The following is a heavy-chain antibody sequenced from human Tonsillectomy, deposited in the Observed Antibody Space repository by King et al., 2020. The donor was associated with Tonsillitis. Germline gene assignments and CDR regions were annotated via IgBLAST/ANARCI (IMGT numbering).Heavy chain of an antibody. CDR2: ISYYGSNK. D-gene: IGHD3-3*01. Sequence: VQLVESGGGVVQPGRSLRLSCAASGCTFSSYGMHWVRQAPGKGLVWVAVISYYGSNKYYADSVKGRFTISRDNSKNTLYLQMNSLSAEDTAVYYCAKPRGRWIGSGNDAFDIWGQGTMVTVSS. CDR3: AKPRGRWIGSGNDAFDI. V-gene: IGHV3-30*18. CDR1: GCTFSSYG. J-gene: IGHJ3*02.